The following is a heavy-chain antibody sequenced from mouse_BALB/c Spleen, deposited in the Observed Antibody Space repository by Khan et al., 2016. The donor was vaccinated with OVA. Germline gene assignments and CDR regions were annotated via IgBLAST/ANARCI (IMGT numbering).Heavy chain of an antibody. Sequence: QVRLQQSGAELVKPGASVKLSCKASGYTFTSYDINWVRQRPEQGLEWIGWMFPGDGGTKYNENFKGKATRTTDKSSSTAYRQLSRRTSEDSVAYFCARGGYGGFAYGGQGTLVTVSA. CDR2: MFPGDGGT. CDR3: ARGGYGGFAY. D-gene: IGHD2-14*01. J-gene: IGHJ3*01. V-gene: IGHV1-85*01. CDR1: GYTFTSYD.